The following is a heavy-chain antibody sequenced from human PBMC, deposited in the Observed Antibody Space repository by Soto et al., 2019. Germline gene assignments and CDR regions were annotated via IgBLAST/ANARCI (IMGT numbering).Heavy chain of an antibody. CDR3: ARDSGSNYGLDYYYGMDV. D-gene: IGHD1-26*01. J-gene: IGHJ6*02. CDR1: GFTVSSKY. CDR2: IYSDIST. Sequence: EVRLVESGGGLVQPGGSLRLSCAASGFTVSSKYMSWVRQAPGKGLEWVSVIYSDISTYYADSVKGRFTISRDNSKXTXCLQMNSLRVEDTAVYYCARDSGSNYGLDYYYGMDVWGQGTTVTVSS. V-gene: IGHV3-66*01.